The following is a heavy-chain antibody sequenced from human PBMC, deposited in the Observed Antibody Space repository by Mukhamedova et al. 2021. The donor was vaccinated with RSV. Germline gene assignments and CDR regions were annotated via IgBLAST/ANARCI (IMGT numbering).Heavy chain of an antibody. Sequence: GLEWIGRIYLGRVTNYNPPLKGRVTISVDTSNNQSSLNLSSVTAADTAVYYCARGADLSFCLDYWGQGALVTVPS. V-gene: IGHV4-61*02. J-gene: IGHJ4*02. CDR3: ARGADLSFCLDY. D-gene: IGHD3-3*01. CDR2: IYLGRVT.